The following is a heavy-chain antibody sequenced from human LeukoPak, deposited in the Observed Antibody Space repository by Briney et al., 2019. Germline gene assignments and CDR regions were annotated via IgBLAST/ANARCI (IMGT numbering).Heavy chain of an antibody. V-gene: IGHV3-30*03. CDR1: GFTFSRHT. CDR2: ISFDGTKH. CDR3: ARHVVAVGFDY. J-gene: IGHJ4*02. D-gene: IGHD3-22*01. Sequence: GGSLSLSCAASGFTFSRHTMHWVRQAPGKGLEWVAVISFDGTKHYYADSVKGRFTISRDNAKNSLYLQMNSLRVEDTAVYYCARHVVAVGFDYWGQGTLVTVSS.